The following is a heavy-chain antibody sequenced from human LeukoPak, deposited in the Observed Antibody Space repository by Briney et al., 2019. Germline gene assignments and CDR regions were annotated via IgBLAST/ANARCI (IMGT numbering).Heavy chain of an antibody. Sequence: GESLKISWKGSGYSFTSYWIGWVRQMPGKGLEWMGIIYPDDSDTRNSPSFQGQVTISADKSISTAYLQWSSLKASDTAMYYCARAYSRSRFDYWGQGTLVTVSS. CDR3: ARAYSRSRFDY. V-gene: IGHV5-51*01. CDR1: GYSFTSYW. CDR2: IYPDDSDT. D-gene: IGHD6-6*01. J-gene: IGHJ4*02.